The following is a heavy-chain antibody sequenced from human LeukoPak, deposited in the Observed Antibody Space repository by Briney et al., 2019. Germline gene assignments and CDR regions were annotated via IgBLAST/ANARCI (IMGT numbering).Heavy chain of an antibody. CDR2: IYRGGST. CDR1: GFTVSSNS. J-gene: IGHJ4*02. CDR3: ARDWQPIDY. D-gene: IGHD6-13*01. V-gene: IGHV3-53*01. Sequence: GGSLRLSCAASGFTVSSNSMSWVRQAPGKGLEWVSIIYRGGSTYYADSVKGRFTISRDNAKNSLYLQMNSLRAEDTAVYYCARDWQPIDYWGQGTLVTVSS.